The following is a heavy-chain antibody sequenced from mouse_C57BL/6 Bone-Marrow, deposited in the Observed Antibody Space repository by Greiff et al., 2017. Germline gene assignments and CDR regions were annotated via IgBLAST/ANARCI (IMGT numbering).Heavy chain of an antibody. J-gene: IGHJ3*01. V-gene: IGHV1-81*01. Sequence: QVQLQQSGAELARPGASVKLSCTASGYTFTSSGISWVTPSTGQGLEWIGEISPRSGTTYYNEKFKGKATLTADNSSSTSYMELRSLTSEDSEGSVCARDGGNYYEPFAYWGQGTLVTGSA. D-gene: IGHD2-1*01. CDR2: ISPRSGTT. CDR3: ARDGGNYYEPFAY. CDR1: GYTFTSSG.